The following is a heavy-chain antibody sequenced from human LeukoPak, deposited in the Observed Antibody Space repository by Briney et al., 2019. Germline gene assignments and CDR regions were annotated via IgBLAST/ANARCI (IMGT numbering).Heavy chain of an antibody. V-gene: IGHV3-30-3*01. CDR1: GFTFSSYA. CDR2: ISYEGSNK. J-gene: IGHJ4*02. D-gene: IGHD2-2*01. CDR3: ARDLRYCSSTSCYHRPGY. Sequence: PGRSLRLSCAASGFTFSSYAMHWVRQAPGKGLEWVAVISYEGSNKYYADSVKGRFTISRDNSKNTLYLQMNSLRAEDTAVYYCARDLRYCSSTSCYHRPGYWGQGTLVTVSS.